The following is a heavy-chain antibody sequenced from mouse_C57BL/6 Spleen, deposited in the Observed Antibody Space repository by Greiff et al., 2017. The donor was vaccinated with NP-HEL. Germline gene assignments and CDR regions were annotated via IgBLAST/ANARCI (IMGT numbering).Heavy chain of an antibody. CDR3: ARREAAQVTGAMDY. Sequence: VQLQQSGPELVKPGASVKISCKASGYTFTDYYMNWVKQSHGKSLEWIGDINPNNGGTSYNQKFKGKATLTVDKSSSTAYMELRSLTSEDSAVYYCARREAAQVTGAMDYWGQGTSVTVSS. D-gene: IGHD3-2*02. CDR2: INPNNGGT. CDR1: GYTFTDYY. J-gene: IGHJ4*01. V-gene: IGHV1-26*01.